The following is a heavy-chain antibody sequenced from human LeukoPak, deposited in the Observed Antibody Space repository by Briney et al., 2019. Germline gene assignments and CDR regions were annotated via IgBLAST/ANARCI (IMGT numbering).Heavy chain of an antibody. J-gene: IGHJ5*02. CDR2: IRYDGSNK. D-gene: IGHD2-2*02. V-gene: IGHV3-30*02. CDR1: GFTFSSYG. CDR3: AREGDIVVVPAAIRWFDP. Sequence: GGSLRLSCAASGFTFSSYGMHWVRQAPGKGLEWVAFIRYDGSNKYYADSVKGRFTISRDNAKNSLYLQMNSLRAEDTAVYYCAREGDIVVVPAAIRWFDPWGQGTLVTVSS.